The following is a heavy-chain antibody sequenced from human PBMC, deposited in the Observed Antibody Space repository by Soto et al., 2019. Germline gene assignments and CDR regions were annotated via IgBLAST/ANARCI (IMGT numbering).Heavy chain of an antibody. Sequence: GGSLRLSCAASGFTFSSYAMSWVRQAPGKGLEWVSAISGSGGSTYYADSVKGRFTISRDNSKNTLYLQMNSLRAEDTAVYYCAKVTVRYNYGSGDYWGQGTLVTVSS. CDR3: AKVTVRYNYGSGDY. V-gene: IGHV3-23*01. CDR2: ISGSGGST. J-gene: IGHJ4*02. CDR1: GFTFSSYA. D-gene: IGHD3-10*01.